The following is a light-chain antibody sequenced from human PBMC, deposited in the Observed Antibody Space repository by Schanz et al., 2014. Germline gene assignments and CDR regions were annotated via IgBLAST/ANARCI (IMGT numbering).Light chain of an antibody. CDR1: SSDVGSYNL. CDR3: CSYAGSYTYV. Sequence: QSVLTQPASVSGSPGQSITISCTGTSSDVGSYNLVSWYQQYPGKAPKLMIYDVSNRPSGVSNRFSGSKSGNTASLTISGLQAEDEADYYCCSYAGSYTYVFGTGTKVTVL. CDR2: DVS. V-gene: IGLV2-23*02. J-gene: IGLJ1*01.